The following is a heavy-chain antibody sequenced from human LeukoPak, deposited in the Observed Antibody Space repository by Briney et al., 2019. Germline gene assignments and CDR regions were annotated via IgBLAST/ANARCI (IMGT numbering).Heavy chain of an antibody. CDR2: IRYDGSNK. J-gene: IGHJ4*02. CDR3: AKIGIGYCRGGSRYPFDY. V-gene: IGHV3-30*02. D-gene: IGHD2-15*01. CDR1: GFTFSSYG. Sequence: GGSLRLSCAASGFTFSSYGMHWVRQAPGKGLEWVAFIRYDGSNKYYADSVKGRFTISRDNSKNTLYLQMNSLRAEDTAVYYCAKIGIGYCRGGSRYPFDYWGRGTVVTVSS.